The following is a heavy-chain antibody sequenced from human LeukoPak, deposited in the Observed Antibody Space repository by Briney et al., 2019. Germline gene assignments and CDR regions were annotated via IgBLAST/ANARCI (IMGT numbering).Heavy chain of an antibody. CDR2: ISAYGSDT. V-gene: IGHV3-23*01. J-gene: IGHJ4*02. CDR1: RLTFSTFP. CDR3: AKGGASRHFDY. D-gene: IGHD3-16*01. Sequence: GGSLSPPCPATRLTFSTFPMSWVRLAPGKRPVSASSISAYGSDTFHADSVKGRFTISRDNSKNTLSLQMNSLIADDTAVYYCAKGGASRHFDYWGQGTLVTVSS.